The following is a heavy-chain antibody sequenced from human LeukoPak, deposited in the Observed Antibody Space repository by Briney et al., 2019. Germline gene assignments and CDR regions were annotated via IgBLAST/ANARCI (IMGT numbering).Heavy chain of an antibody. D-gene: IGHD3-16*01. CDR2: IYYSGST. CDR1: GDSISSSNYY. J-gene: IGHJ3*02. Sequence: KPSETLSLTCTVSGDSISSSNYYWGWIRQPPGKGLEWIGSIYYSGSTYCNPSLKSRVPISVDTSTNQFSLKLSSVTAADTAVYYCARLYTYAYGSPGAFDIWGQGTVVTVSS. V-gene: IGHV4-39*01. CDR3: ARLYTYAYGSPGAFDI.